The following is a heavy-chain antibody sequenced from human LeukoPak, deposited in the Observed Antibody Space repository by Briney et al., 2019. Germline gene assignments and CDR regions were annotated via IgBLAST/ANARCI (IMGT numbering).Heavy chain of an antibody. V-gene: IGHV4-59*01. CDR2: IYYSGST. D-gene: IGHD3-10*01. CDR1: GGSISSYY. CDR3: ARDTFVRGAYTRTCNWFDP. J-gene: IGHJ5*02. Sequence: PSETLSLTCTVFGGSISSYYWSWIRQPPGKGLEWIGYIYYSGSTNYNPSLKSRVTISVDTSKNQFSLKLSSVTAADTAVYYCARDTFVRGAYTRTCNWFDPWGQGTLVTVSS.